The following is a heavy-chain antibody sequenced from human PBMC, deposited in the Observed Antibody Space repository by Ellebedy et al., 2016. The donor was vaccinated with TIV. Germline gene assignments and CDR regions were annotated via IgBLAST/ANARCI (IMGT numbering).Heavy chain of an antibody. CDR3: AREARPRYCSSTSCRDPAYYYYYYMDV. Sequence: GESLKISCAASGFTFSSYAMHWVRQAPGKGLEWVAVISYDGSNKYYADSVKGRFTISRDNAKNSLYLQMNSLRAEDTAVYYCAREARPRYCSSTSCRDPAYYYYYYMDVWGKGTTVTVSS. D-gene: IGHD2-2*01. CDR1: GFTFSSYA. J-gene: IGHJ6*03. CDR2: ISYDGSNK. V-gene: IGHV3-30-3*01.